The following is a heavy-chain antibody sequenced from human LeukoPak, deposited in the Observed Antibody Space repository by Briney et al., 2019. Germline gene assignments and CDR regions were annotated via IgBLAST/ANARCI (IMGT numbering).Heavy chain of an antibody. Sequence: TGGSLRLSCAASGFTFSSYSMNWVRQAPGKGLEWVSSISSSSSYIYYADSVKGRFTISRDNAKNSLYLQMNSLRAEDTALYYCAKGSSGYFADLWGQGTLVTVSS. CDR1: GFTFSSYS. CDR2: ISSSSSYI. D-gene: IGHD3-22*01. V-gene: IGHV3-21*04. CDR3: AKGSSGYFADL. J-gene: IGHJ5*02.